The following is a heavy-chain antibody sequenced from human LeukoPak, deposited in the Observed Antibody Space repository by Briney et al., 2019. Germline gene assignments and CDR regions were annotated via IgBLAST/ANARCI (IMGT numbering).Heavy chain of an antibody. CDR3: AGCGNALCY. D-gene: IGHD4-23*01. CDR2: VSNSGGSA. CDR1: GFIFSSHA. J-gene: IGHJ4*02. V-gene: IGHV3-23*01. Sequence: GGSLRLSCAASGFIFSSHAMTWVRQAPGKGLEWVSVVSNSGGSADYADSVKGRFTISRDNSKNTLDLQMNSLRVEDTAVYYCAGCGNALCYWGQGTLVTVSS.